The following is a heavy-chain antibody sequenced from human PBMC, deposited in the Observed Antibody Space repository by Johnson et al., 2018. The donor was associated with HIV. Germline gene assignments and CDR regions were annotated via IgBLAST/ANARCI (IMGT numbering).Heavy chain of an antibody. D-gene: IGHD5-24*01. V-gene: IGHV3-9*01. J-gene: IGHJ3*02. CDR2: ISWNSGRI. Sequence: VQLVESGGGVAQPGRSLRLSCAASGFTFDDYAMHWVRQAPGQGLEWVSGISWNSGRIAYADSVKGRFTISRDNAKNSLYLQMNSLRPEDTALYYCAKDMGADGYNYPALRFIDIWGQGTMVTVSS. CDR1: GFTFDDYA. CDR3: AKDMGADGYNYPALRFIDI.